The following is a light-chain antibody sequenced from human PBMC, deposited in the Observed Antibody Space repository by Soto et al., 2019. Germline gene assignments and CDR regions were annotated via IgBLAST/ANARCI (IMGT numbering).Light chain of an antibody. J-gene: IGLJ1*01. CDR1: SSDVGGYNY. CDR3: SSYTRSSTSYV. V-gene: IGLV2-14*01. CDR2: EVS. Sequence: QPASVSGSPGQSITISCTGTSSDVGGYNYVSWYQQHPGKAPKLMIYEVSNRPSRVSNRFSGSKSGNTASLTISGLQAEDEADYYCSSYTRSSTSYVFGTGTQLTVL.